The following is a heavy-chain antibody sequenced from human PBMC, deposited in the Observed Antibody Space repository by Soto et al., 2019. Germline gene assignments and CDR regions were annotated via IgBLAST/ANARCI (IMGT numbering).Heavy chain of an antibody. CDR1: GFTFDDFA. J-gene: IGHJ4*02. D-gene: IGHD3-16*01. V-gene: IGHV3-9*01. CDR2: INWNSASM. Sequence: SLRLSCAGSGFTFDDFAMHWVRQVPGKGLEWVSGINWNSASMGYADSVKGRFSISRDNAKNYLYLYMNIVKPEDTALYYCAKAPHKGHSYCDFNGYFDNWGRGTLVTVSS. CDR3: AKAPHKGHSYCDFNGYFDN.